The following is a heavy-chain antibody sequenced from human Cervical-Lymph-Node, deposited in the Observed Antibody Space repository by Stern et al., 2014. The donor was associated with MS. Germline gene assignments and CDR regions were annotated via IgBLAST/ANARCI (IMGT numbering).Heavy chain of an antibody. J-gene: IGHJ4*02. CDR1: GYTFTSYY. Sequence: VQLLESGAEVKKPGASVKVSCKASGYTFTSYYMHWVRQAPGQGLEWMGIINPSGGSTSYAQKFQGRVTMTRDTSTSTVYMELSSLRSEDTAVYYCARVGISGGYSYGAFDYWGQGTLVTVSS. D-gene: IGHD5-18*01. CDR3: ARVGISGGYSYGAFDY. CDR2: INPSGGST. V-gene: IGHV1-46*01.